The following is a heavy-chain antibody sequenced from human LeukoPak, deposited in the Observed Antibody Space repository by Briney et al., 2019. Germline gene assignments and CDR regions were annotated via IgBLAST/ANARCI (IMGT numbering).Heavy chain of an antibody. V-gene: IGHV6-1*01. J-gene: IGHJ6*02. CDR1: GDSVSSNSAT. D-gene: IGHD6-13*01. Sequence: SQTLSLTCAISGDSVSSNSATWNWIRQSPSRGLEWLVRTYYRSKWYNDYAVSMKSRITINPDTSKNQFSLQLNSVTPEDTAVYYCARRKAATFGMDVWGQGTTVTVSS. CDR2: TYYRSKWYN. CDR3: ARRKAATFGMDV.